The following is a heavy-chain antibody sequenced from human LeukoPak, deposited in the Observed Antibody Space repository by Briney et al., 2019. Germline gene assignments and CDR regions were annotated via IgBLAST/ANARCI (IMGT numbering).Heavy chain of an antibody. CDR1: GFIFTTYW. CDR2: INSDGSDT. D-gene: IGHD1-26*01. V-gene: IGHV3-74*01. J-gene: IGHJ4*02. CDR3: TRDLVGATSDF. Sequence: GGSLRLSCSASGFIFTTYWMHWVREAQGKWLVWVARINSDGSDTYYADSVKGRFTISRDNSKNTVYLQMNSLRAEDTAVYYCTRDLVGATSDFWGQGTLVTVSS.